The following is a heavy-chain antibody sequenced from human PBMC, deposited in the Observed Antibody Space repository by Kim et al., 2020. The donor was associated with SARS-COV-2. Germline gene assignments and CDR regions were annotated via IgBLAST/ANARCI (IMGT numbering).Heavy chain of an antibody. CDR2: INHSGST. CDR3: ARGRGMVRGPARGPVTTPPFDP. J-gene: IGHJ5*02. V-gene: IGHV4-34*01. CDR1: GGSFSGYY. D-gene: IGHD3-10*01. Sequence: SETLSLTCAVYGGSFSGYYWSWIRQPPGKGLEWIGEINHSGSTNYNPSLKSRVTISVDTSKNQFSLKLSSVTAADTAVYYCARGRGMVRGPARGPVTTPPFDPWGQGTLVTVSS.